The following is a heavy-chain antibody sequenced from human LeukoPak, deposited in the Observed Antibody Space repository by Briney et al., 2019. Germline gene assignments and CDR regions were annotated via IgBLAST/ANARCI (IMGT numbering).Heavy chain of an antibody. CDR2: IKQDGSEK. D-gene: IGHD2-21*02. Sequence: GGSLRLSCAASGFTFSSYWMSWVRQAPGKGLEWVANIKQDGSEKYYVDSVKGRFTISRDNAKDSLYLQMNSLRAEDTAVYYCARDQFLVWMTVTPGAFDYWGQGTLVTVSS. CDR1: GFTFSSYW. J-gene: IGHJ4*02. CDR3: ARDQFLVWMTVTPGAFDY. V-gene: IGHV3-7*01.